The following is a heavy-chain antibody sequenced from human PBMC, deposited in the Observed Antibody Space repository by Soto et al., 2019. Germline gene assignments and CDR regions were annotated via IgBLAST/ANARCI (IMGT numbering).Heavy chain of an antibody. CDR3: AKDKLGSPTGLLGY. J-gene: IGHJ4*02. V-gene: IGHV3-9*01. CDR2: ISWNSGSI. Sequence: EVQLVESGGGLVQPGRSLRLSCAASGFTFDDHAMHWVRQAPGKGLEWVSGISWNSGSIGYADSVKGRFTISRDNAKNSLYLQMNSLRAEDTALYYCAKDKLGSPTGLLGYWGQGTLVTVSS. D-gene: IGHD3-16*01. CDR1: GFTFDDHA.